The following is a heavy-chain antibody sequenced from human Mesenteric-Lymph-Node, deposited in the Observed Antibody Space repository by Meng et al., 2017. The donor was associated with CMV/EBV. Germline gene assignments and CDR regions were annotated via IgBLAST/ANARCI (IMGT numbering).Heavy chain of an antibody. CDR1: GFTFSDHY. CDR2: ISSSSNAI. J-gene: IGHJ4*02. CDR3: ARDRGAYDSYDY. D-gene: IGHD3-10*01. Sequence: GGSLRLSCAASGFTFSDHYISWIRQAPGKGLEWVSYISSSSNAIYYADSVKGRFTISRDNAKNSLYLQMNSLRAEDTAVYYCARDRGAYDSYDYWGQGALVTVSS. V-gene: IGHV3-11*01.